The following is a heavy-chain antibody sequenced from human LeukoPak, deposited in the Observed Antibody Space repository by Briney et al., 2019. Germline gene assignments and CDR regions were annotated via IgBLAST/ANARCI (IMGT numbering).Heavy chain of an antibody. D-gene: IGHD4-17*01. CDR2: ISYDGSYK. CDR1: GFTFSSYG. V-gene: IGHV3-30*18. CDR3: AKVGDYGDYALDY. J-gene: IGHJ4*02. Sequence: PGGSLILSCAASGFTFSSYGMHWVRQAPGKGLEWVAVISYDGSYKYYADSVKGRFTISRDNSKNTLYLQMNSLRAEDTAVYYCAKVGDYGDYALDYWGQGTLVTVSS.